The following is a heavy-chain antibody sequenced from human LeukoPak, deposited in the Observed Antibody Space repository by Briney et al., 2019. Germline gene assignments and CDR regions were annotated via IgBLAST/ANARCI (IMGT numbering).Heavy chain of an antibody. CDR1: GGSISSGDYY. CDR2: IYYSGNT. V-gene: IGHV4-30-4*01. Sequence: SETLSLTCTVSGGSISSGDYYWSWIRQPPGKGLEWIGYIYYSGNTYYNPSLKSRVTISLDTSNNQFPLKLSSVTAADTAVYYCARDLSPHGFDPWGQGILVTVPS. CDR3: ARDLSPHGFDP. J-gene: IGHJ5*02.